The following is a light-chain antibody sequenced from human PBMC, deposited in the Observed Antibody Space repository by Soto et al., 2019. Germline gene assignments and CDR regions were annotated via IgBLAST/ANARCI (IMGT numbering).Light chain of an antibody. J-gene: IGKJ3*01. CDR1: QSVSANY. CDR3: HQYGSTPFT. Sequence: EIVLTQSPGTLSLSPGDRATLSCRASQSVSANYLAWYQQSLGQAPRLLIYGASSRATVIPDRFSGNGSGTDFTLTISRLEPEDFAVYYCHQYGSTPFTFGPGTKVDIK. V-gene: IGKV3-20*01. CDR2: GAS.